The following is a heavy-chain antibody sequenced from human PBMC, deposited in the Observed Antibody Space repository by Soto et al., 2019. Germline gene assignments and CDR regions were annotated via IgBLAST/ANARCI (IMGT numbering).Heavy chain of an antibody. D-gene: IGHD4-17*01. CDR1: GYSFTTYG. CDR2: ISGYNGNT. V-gene: IGHV1-18*01. CDR3: AREGPAAYGYYGMDV. Sequence: QVQLVQSRGEVKKPGASVKVSCKTSGYSFTTYGISWVRQAPGQGLEWMGWISGYNGNTNYAQNLQGRVTMTTDTATSTAYMELRSLRSDDTAVYYCAREGPAAYGYYGMDVWGQGSTGTVSS. J-gene: IGHJ6*02.